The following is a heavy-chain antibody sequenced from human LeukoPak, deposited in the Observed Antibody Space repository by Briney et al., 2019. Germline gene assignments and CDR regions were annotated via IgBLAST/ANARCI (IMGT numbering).Heavy chain of an antibody. V-gene: IGHV1-18*01. CDR2: ISAYSGNT. CDR3: AISQGSYYDTSGYLGGDY. Sequence: GASVKVSCKASGYTFTNYGIFWVRRAPGQGLEWMGWISAYSGNTNYAQKLQGRVTMTTETSTSTAYMELESLRSDDTAVYYCAISQGSYYDTSGYLGGDYWGQGILSPSHQ. CDR1: GYTFTNYG. D-gene: IGHD3-22*01. J-gene: IGHJ4*02.